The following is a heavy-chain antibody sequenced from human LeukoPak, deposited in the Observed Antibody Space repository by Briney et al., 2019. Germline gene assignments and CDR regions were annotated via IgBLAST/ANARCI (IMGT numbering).Heavy chain of an antibody. V-gene: IGHV3-23*01. J-gene: IGHJ6*03. CDR2: ISGSGGST. Sequence: GGSLRLSCAASGFTFSSYAMSWVRQAPGKGLEWVLAISGSGGSTYYADSVKGRFTISRDNSKNTLYLQMNSLRAEDTAVYYCARERQVRFLEWLSNYMDVWGKGTTVTVSS. D-gene: IGHD3-3*01. CDR1: GFTFSSYA. CDR3: ARERQVRFLEWLSNYMDV.